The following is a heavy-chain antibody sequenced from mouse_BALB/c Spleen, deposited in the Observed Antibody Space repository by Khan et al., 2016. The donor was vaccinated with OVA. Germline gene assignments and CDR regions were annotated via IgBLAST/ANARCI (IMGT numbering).Heavy chain of an antibody. CDR2: INPHIGET. Sequence: EVQLQESGPELVRPGASVKISCKASGYSFTGYFMNWVMQSHGKSLEWIGRINPHIGETFYNQRFKDKATLTVDESSSTAHMELRCLASEDSAVYYCSSLYRCDFDYCAQGPTLTVSS. J-gene: IGHJ2*01. CDR1: GYSFTGYF. V-gene: IGHV1-20*02. CDR3: SSLYRCDFDY. D-gene: IGHD2-1*01.